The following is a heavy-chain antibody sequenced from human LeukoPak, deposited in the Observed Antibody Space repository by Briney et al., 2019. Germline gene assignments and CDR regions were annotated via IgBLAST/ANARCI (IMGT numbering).Heavy chain of an antibody. Sequence: GGSLRLSCTVSGFTLSSYEMSWIRQAPGKGLEWVSSIDYDGGSGHYADSAKGRFTISRDNSNNTLFLHLNSLRGEDTAVYYCTRNSGWYGLSWGQGTLVTVSS. CDR1: GFTLSSYE. CDR3: TRNSGWYGLS. CDR2: IDYDGGSG. D-gene: IGHD6-19*01. J-gene: IGHJ4*02. V-gene: IGHV3-23*01.